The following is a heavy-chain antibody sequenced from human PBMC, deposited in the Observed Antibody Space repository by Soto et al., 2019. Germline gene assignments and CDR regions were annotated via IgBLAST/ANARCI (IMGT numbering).Heavy chain of an antibody. J-gene: IGHJ5*02. CDR1: GGSFSNSS. V-gene: IGHV1-69*13. D-gene: IGHD6-6*01. CDR3: ARVLESKYSSSSGWFDP. CDR2: ILPIFGTT. Sequence: SVKVSCKASGGSFSNSSFSWLRQAPGQGLQWMGGILPIFGTTKYAQRFQGRVTITADESTSTAYMEVSSLRSDDTGVYYCARVLESKYSSSSGWFDPWGPGTLVTVSS.